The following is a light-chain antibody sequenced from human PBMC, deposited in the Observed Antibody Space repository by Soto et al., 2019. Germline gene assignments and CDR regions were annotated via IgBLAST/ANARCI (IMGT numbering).Light chain of an antibody. J-gene: IGKJ1*01. CDR2: GAS. CDR3: QQYGSSPWT. CDR1: QSVRSYY. Sequence: EIVLTQSPGTLSLSPGERATLSCRASQSVRSYYLAWYRQTPGQAPRLLIYGASNRATGIPDRFSGSGSGTDFTLIISRLEPEDFALYYCQQYGSSPWTFGQGTKVEIK. V-gene: IGKV3-20*01.